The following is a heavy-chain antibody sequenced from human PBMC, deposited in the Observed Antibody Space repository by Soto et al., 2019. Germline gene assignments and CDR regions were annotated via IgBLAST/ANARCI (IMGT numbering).Heavy chain of an antibody. Sequence: GESLKISCKGSGYSFTSYWIGWVRQMPGKGLEWMGIIYPGDSDTRYSPSFQGQVTISADKSISTAYLQWSSLKASDTAMYYYARRSRSGWGAYYYYYGMDVWGQGTTVTVS. D-gene: IGHD6-19*01. CDR3: ARRSRSGWGAYYYYYGMDV. CDR2: IYPGDSDT. J-gene: IGHJ6*02. V-gene: IGHV5-51*01. CDR1: GYSFTSYW.